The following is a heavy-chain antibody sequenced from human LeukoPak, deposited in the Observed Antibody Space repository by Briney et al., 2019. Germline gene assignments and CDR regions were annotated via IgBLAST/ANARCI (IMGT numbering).Heavy chain of an antibody. CDR2: IYNSGST. Sequence: KTSETLSLTCTVSGGSISSYYWSWIRQPPGKGLEWIGYIYNSGSTNYNPSLKSRVTISVDTSKNQFSLNLSSVTAADTAVYYCARGGSGYSDYWGQGTLVTVSS. D-gene: IGHD3-22*01. V-gene: IGHV4-59*01. CDR3: ARGGSGYSDY. CDR1: GGSISSYY. J-gene: IGHJ4*02.